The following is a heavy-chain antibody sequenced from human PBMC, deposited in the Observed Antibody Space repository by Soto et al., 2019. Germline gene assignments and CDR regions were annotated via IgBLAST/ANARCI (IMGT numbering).Heavy chain of an antibody. Sequence: SETLSLTCTVSDGSISTYFCNWIRQPAGKGLEWIGRIDNSGNTNYNPSLKSRVTMSADTSRNQFSLKLNSVTAADTAVYYCARGGQDFWSGPFDYWGQGARVTVS. V-gene: IGHV4-4*07. CDR2: IDNSGNT. CDR3: ARGGQDFWSGPFDY. CDR1: DGSISTYF. J-gene: IGHJ4*02. D-gene: IGHD3-3*01.